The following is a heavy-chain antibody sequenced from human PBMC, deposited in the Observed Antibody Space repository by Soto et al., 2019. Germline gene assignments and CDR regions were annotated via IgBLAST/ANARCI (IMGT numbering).Heavy chain of an antibody. D-gene: IGHD6-19*01. V-gene: IGHV4-61*05. CDR3: ARFSVGTVAGIGDFDY. CDR2: IYHNGNT. CDR1: GGSIRSSHTSTY. Sequence: SETLSLTCSVSGGSIRSSHTSTYWTWIRQPPGKGLEWIAYIYHNGNTAYNPSLKSRITISVDSSKNQFSLKLSSVTAADTAVYFCARFSVGTVAGIGDFDYWGQGTPVTVS. J-gene: IGHJ4*02.